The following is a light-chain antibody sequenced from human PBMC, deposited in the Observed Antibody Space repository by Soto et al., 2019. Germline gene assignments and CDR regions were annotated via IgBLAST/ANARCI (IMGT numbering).Light chain of an antibody. CDR2: LGS. CDR1: RNLLHSNGYYY. Sequence: EIVLTQSQLSLPVTPGEPASISCRSSRNLLHSNGYYYLDWYLQKPGQSPQLLIYLGSNRASGVPDRFSGSGSGTDFTLTISRVEAEDVGVYFCAQGLATPFTFGGGTKVEIK. V-gene: IGKV2-28*01. CDR3: AQGLATPFT. J-gene: IGKJ4*01.